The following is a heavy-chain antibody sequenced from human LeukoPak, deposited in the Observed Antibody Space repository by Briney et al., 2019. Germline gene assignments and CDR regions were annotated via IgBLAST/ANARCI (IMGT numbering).Heavy chain of an antibody. CDR1: GGSINSYY. CDR2: IYHSGST. Sequence: SETLSLTCTVSGGSINSYYWNWIRQPPGKGLEWIGYIYHSGSTYYNPSLKSRVTISVDRSKNQFSLKLSSVTAADTAVYYCARGLLRRFDPWGQGTLVTVSS. J-gene: IGHJ5*02. V-gene: IGHV4-30-2*01. D-gene: IGHD3-10*01. CDR3: ARGLLRRFDP.